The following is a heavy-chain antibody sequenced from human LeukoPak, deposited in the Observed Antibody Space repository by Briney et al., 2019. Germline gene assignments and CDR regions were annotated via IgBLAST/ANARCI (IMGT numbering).Heavy chain of an antibody. Sequence: ASVTVSCKASGYTFTSYYMHWVRQAPGQGLEWMGIINPSGGSTSYAQKFQGRVTMTRDTSTSTVYMELSSLRSEDTAVYYCARQKHIVVVPAAFDYWGQGTLVTVSS. CDR3: ARQKHIVVVPAAFDY. D-gene: IGHD2-2*01. CDR1: GYTFTSYY. J-gene: IGHJ4*02. CDR2: INPSGGST. V-gene: IGHV1-46*01.